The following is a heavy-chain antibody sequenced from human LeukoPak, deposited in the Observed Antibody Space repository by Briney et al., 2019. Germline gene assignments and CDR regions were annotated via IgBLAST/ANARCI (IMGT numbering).Heavy chain of an antibody. CDR2: INPGESDI. V-gene: IGHV5-51*01. Sequence: GESLKISCKGSGYSFPTYWIGGVRQMPGKGLEWMGLINPGESDIRYRPSFQGQVTISADKSINTAYLQWSSLKASDSAMYYCASSIGLYGTSGYDHWGQGTLVTVSS. CDR3: ASSIGLYGTSGYDH. J-gene: IGHJ4*02. CDR1: GYSFPTYW. D-gene: IGHD6-6*01.